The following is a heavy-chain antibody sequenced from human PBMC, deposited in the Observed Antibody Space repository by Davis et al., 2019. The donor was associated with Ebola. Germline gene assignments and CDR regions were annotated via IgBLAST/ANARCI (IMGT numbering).Heavy chain of an antibody. J-gene: IGHJ6*02. CDR2: INPNSGGT. CDR1: GYTFTSYD. V-gene: IGHV1-2*02. D-gene: IGHD2-2*02. Sequence: ASVKVSCKASGYTFTSYDINWVRQATGQGLEWMGWINPNSGGTNYAQKFQGRVTMTRDTSISTAYMELSRLRSDDTAVYYCARDLYLGSWNYYGMDVWGQGTTVTVSS. CDR3: ARDLYLGSWNYYGMDV.